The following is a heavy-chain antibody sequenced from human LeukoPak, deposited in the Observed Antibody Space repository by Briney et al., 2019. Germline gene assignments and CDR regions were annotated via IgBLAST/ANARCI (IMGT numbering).Heavy chain of an antibody. Sequence: PGRSLRLSCAASGFTFSSYGMHWVRQAPGKGLEWVSAISGSGGSTDYADSVKGRFTISRDNSKNTLYLQMNSLRAEDTAVYYCAKDRVQVLLWFGNIDYWGQGTLVTVSS. D-gene: IGHD3-10*01. J-gene: IGHJ4*02. CDR2: ISGSGGST. V-gene: IGHV3-23*01. CDR1: GFTFSSYG. CDR3: AKDRVQVLLWFGNIDY.